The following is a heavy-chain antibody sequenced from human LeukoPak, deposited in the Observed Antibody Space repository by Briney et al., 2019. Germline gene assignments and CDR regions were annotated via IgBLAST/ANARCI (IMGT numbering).Heavy chain of an antibody. CDR2: IKSKTDGCTT. J-gene: IGHJ6*03. CDR1: GFTFSSYG. CDR3: TIYYLRGYCSSTSCYQRYYYYYMDV. V-gene: IGHV3-15*01. Sequence: PGGSLRLSCAASGFTFSSYGMSWVRQAPGKGLEWVGRIKSKTDGCTTDYAAPVKGKFTITRDDSKNTLYLQMNSLKTEDTAVYYCTIYYLRGYCSSTSCYQRYYYYYMDVWGKGTTVTVSS. D-gene: IGHD2-2*01.